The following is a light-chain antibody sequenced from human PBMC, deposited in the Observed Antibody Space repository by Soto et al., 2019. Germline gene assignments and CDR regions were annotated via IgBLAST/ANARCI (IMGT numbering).Light chain of an antibody. V-gene: IGKV1-12*02. J-gene: IGKJ1*01. CDR1: QGINSW. CDR3: QQGNGFPWT. Sequence: DIQMTQSPSSVSASVGDRVTITCRASQGINSWLAWYQQKAGKAPNLLIYAASSLQSGVPSRFSGSGSGTDFTLTSNSLQAEDSATYYCQQGNGFPWTFGQGTKVEIK. CDR2: AAS.